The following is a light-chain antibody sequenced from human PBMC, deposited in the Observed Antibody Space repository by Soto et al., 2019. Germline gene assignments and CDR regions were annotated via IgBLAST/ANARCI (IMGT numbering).Light chain of an antibody. CDR3: QQYNTHS. CDR1: QNIFTW. J-gene: IGKJ4*01. CDR2: DAS. V-gene: IGKV1-5*01. Sequence: DIQMTQSPSTLSASVGDTVTITCRASQNIFTWLAWYQHKPGKAPKLLMYDASILESGVPSRFSGSGSGTQFTLTISSLLSDDFGTYYCQQYNTHSFGGGTKVEIK.